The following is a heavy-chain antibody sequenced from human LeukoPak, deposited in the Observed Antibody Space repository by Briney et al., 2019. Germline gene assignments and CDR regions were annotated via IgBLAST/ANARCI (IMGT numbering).Heavy chain of an antibody. CDR3: ARGGLRYFDWFDY. CDR1: GYTFSSYY. J-gene: IGHJ4*02. Sequence: ASVKVTCKASGYTFSSYYMHWVRQAPGQGLEWMGIINPTGGSTSYAQKFQGRVTMTRDTSTSTVYMEVSSLRSEDTAVYYCARGGLRYFDWFDYWGQGTLVTVSS. V-gene: IGHV1-46*01. D-gene: IGHD3-9*01. CDR2: INPTGGST.